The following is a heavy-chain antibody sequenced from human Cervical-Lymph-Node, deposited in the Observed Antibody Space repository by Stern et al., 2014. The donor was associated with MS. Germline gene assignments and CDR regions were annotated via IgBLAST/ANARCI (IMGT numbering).Heavy chain of an antibody. CDR3: AREWIYEVSWFDS. CDR2: IDPTERA. V-gene: IGHV4-61*02. CDR1: GGSISSGSHY. Sequence: QLQLQESGPGLVKPSPTLSLTCTVSGGSISSGSHYWSWIRQPAGKGLEWVGRIDPTERADYTPSFKGRVTMPVDTSKDQFSLKLRSVTAADTAMYYCAREWIYEVSWFDSWGQGSLVIVSS. D-gene: IGHD5/OR15-5a*01. J-gene: IGHJ5*01.